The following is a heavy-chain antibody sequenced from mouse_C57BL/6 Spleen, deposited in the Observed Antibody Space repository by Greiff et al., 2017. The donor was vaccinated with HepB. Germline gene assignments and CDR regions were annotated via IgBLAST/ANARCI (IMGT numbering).Heavy chain of an antibody. CDR1: GYTFTSYW. Sequence: VQLQQPGAELVKPGASVKLSCKASGYTFTSYWMQWVKQRPGQGLEWIGEIDPSDSYTNYNQKFKGKATLTVDTSSSTAYMLLSSLTSEDSAVYYCARRNYYGSKGFDYWGQGTTLTVSS. J-gene: IGHJ2*01. CDR3: ARRNYYGSKGFDY. V-gene: IGHV1-50*01. CDR2: IDPSDSYT. D-gene: IGHD1-1*01.